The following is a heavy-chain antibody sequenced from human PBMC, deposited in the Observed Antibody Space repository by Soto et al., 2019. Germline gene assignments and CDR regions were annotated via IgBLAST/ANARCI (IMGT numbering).Heavy chain of an antibody. Sequence: PGGSLRLSCLESRFTFNRYSMSWVRQAPGKGLEWVSYISSSSSNIYYADSLKGRFTISRDNAKNSLYLQMNSLKDGDTAVYYCATVRFGTYAFDIWGQGTMVTVSS. V-gene: IGHV3-48*02. D-gene: IGHD3-16*01. CDR1: RFTFNRYS. J-gene: IGHJ3*02. CDR3: ATVRFGTYAFDI. CDR2: ISSSSSNI.